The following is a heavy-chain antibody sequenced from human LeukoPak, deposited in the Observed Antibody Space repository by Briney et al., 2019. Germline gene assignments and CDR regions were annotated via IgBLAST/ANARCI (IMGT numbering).Heavy chain of an antibody. V-gene: IGHV4-4*07. Sequence: PSETLSLTCTVSGGSISSYYWSWIRQPAGKGLEWIGRIYTSGSTNYNPSLKSRVTMSVDTSKNQFSLKLSSVTAADTAVYYCARRGIGAQSYYKGDFDYWGQGTLVTVSS. D-gene: IGHD3-10*01. CDR3: ARRGIGAQSYYKGDFDY. CDR2: IYTSGST. CDR1: GGSISSYY. J-gene: IGHJ4*02.